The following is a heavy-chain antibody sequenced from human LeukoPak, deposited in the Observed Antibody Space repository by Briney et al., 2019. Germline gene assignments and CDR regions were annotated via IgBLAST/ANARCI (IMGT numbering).Heavy chain of an antibody. Sequence: PGGSLRLSCAASGFTFSSYAMSWVRQAPGQGLVWVSRIDSDGSSATYADSVKGRFTISRDNAKNTLFLQMTSLGVEDTALYYCARVVCSGGNCATVDYWGQGTQVTVSS. CDR2: IDSDGSSA. V-gene: IGHV3-74*01. CDR1: GFTFSSYA. CDR3: ARVVCSGGNCATVDY. J-gene: IGHJ4*02. D-gene: IGHD2-15*01.